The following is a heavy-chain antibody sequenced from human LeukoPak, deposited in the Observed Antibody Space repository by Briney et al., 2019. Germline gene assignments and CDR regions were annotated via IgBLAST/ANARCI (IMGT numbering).Heavy chain of an antibody. CDR2: ISGSGGTT. Sequence: PGGSLRLSCAASGFTFSSYAISWVRQAPGKGLEWVSTISGSGGTTYSADSVKGRFTISRDNSKNILYLQVNSLRAGDTAVYYCAKDYYYDSSGYYYGDAFDIWGQGTMVTVSS. J-gene: IGHJ3*02. V-gene: IGHV3-23*01. CDR1: GFTFSSYA. D-gene: IGHD3-22*01. CDR3: AKDYYYDSSGYYYGDAFDI.